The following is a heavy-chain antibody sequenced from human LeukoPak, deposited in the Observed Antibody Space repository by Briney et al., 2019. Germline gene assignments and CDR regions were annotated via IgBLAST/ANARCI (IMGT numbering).Heavy chain of an antibody. D-gene: IGHD2-8*02. CDR1: GFTFSSYA. V-gene: IGHV3-30-3*01. CDR2: ISYDGSHK. J-gene: IGHJ4*02. Sequence: GGSLRLSCGASGFTFSSYALHWVRQAPGKGLEWVAVISYDGSHKYYADSVKGRFTISRDNAKNSLYLQMNSLRDEDTAVYYCARDSVLDYWGQGTLVTVSS. CDR3: ARDSVLDY.